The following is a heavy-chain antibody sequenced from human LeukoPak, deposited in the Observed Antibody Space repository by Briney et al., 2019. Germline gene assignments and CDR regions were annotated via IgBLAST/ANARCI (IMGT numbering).Heavy chain of an antibody. Sequence: PGGSLRLSCAAPGFPFTTCNMNWFRQAPGKGLGWISYISSTTKNVYYADSVRGRFTISRDNAKNSLYLQMNSLRAEDTAVYYCATDTYYSDTAAECDYWGQGTLVTVSS. J-gene: IGHJ4*02. CDR2: ISSTTKNV. CDR1: GFPFTTCN. V-gene: IGHV3-48*01. CDR3: ATDTYYSDTAAECDY. D-gene: IGHD3-22*01.